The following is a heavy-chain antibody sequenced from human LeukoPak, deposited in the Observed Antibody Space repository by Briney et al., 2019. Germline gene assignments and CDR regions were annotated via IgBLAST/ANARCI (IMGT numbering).Heavy chain of an antibody. V-gene: IGHV3-30*18. CDR1: GFTFSSYG. CDR2: ISSDGSNE. Sequence: GGSLRFSCAASGFTFSSYGMHWVRQAPGKGLEWVAVISSDGSNEYYADSVKGRFTISRDNSKNTLCLQMNSLRAEDTAVYYCAKDRGYCSGGSCYYFDYWGQGTLVTVSS. D-gene: IGHD2-15*01. J-gene: IGHJ4*02. CDR3: AKDRGYCSGGSCYYFDY.